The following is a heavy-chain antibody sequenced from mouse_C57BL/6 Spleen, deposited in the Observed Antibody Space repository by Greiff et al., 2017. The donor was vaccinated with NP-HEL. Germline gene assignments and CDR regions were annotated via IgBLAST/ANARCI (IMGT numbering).Heavy chain of an antibody. CDR2: IYPGDGDT. Sequence: QVQLQQSGPELVKPGASVKISCKASGYAFSSSWMNWVKQRPGKGLEWIGRIYPGDGDTNYNGKFKGKATLTADKSYSTAYMQLSSLTSEDSAVYFCASTPYDYYGSSFYWGQGTTLTVSS. D-gene: IGHD1-1*01. V-gene: IGHV1-82*01. CDR3: ASTPYDYYGSSFY. CDR1: GYAFSSSW. J-gene: IGHJ2*01.